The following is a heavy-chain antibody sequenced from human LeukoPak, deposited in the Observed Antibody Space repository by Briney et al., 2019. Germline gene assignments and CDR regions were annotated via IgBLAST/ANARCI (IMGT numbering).Heavy chain of an antibody. J-gene: IGHJ4*02. Sequence: SETLSLTCTVSGDSISSFYWSWIRQPAGKGLEWIGRIYTSGSTNYNPSLKSRVTMSVDTSKNQFSLNLSSVTAADTAVYYCARDVVAAAGSWDYWGQGTLVTVSS. V-gene: IGHV4-4*07. D-gene: IGHD6-13*01. CDR1: GDSISSFY. CDR2: IYTSGST. CDR3: ARDVVAAAGSWDY.